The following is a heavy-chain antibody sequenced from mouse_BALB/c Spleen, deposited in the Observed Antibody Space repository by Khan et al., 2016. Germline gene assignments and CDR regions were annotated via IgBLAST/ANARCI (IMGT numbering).Heavy chain of an antibody. CDR1: GYTFSTYW. CDR2: ILPGSGDT. Sequence: QVQLKQSGTELMTPGASVKISCKASGYTFSTYWIEWVKQRPGHGLEWIGEILPGSGDTNYNEKFMGKATITADTSSNTAYMQLSTLTSEDSAAYYGARGGLDYWGQGISVTVSS. J-gene: IGHJ4*01. CDR3: ARGGLDY. V-gene: IGHV1-9*01.